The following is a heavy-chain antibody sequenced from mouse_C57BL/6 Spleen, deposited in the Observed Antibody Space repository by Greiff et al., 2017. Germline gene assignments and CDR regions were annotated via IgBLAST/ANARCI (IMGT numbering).Heavy chain of an antibody. CDR2: INPNNGGT. Sequence: EVQLQQSGPELVKPGASVKISCKASGYTFTDYYMNWVKQSHGKSLEWIGDINPNNGGTSYNQKFKGKATLTVDKSSSTAYMELRSLTSEDSAVYYCARGSITTVVGDYWGQGTSVTVSS. V-gene: IGHV1-26*01. CDR3: ARGSITTVVGDY. CDR1: GYTFTDYY. J-gene: IGHJ4*01. D-gene: IGHD1-1*01.